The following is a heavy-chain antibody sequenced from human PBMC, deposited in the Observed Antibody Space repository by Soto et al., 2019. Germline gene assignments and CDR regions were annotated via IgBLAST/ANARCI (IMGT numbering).Heavy chain of an antibody. CDR3: ASQGYSSSWRAYYMDV. Sequence: QLQLQESGPGLVKPSETLSLTCTVSGGSISSSSYYWGWIRQPPGKGLEWIGSIYYSGSTYYNPSRRSRVTISEDTSTNQFSLKLSSVTAADTAVYYCASQGYSSSWRAYYMDVWGKGTTVTVSS. V-gene: IGHV4-39*01. J-gene: IGHJ6*03. D-gene: IGHD6-13*01. CDR2: IYYSGST. CDR1: GGSISSSSYY.